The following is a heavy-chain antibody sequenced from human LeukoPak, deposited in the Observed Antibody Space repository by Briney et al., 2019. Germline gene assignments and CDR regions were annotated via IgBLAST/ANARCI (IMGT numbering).Heavy chain of an antibody. D-gene: IGHD3-9*01. CDR3: ARSIGLTGGGVDV. CDR2: ITDSGNTI. J-gene: IGHJ6*02. Sequence: PGRSLRLSCAASGFTFSDYNMNWVRQGPGKGLEWVSYITDSGNTIHYADSVKGRFTISRDNAKNSLYLQMNSLRAEDTAVYYCARSIGLTGGGVDVWGQGTTVTVSS. CDR1: GFTFSDYN. V-gene: IGHV3-11*01.